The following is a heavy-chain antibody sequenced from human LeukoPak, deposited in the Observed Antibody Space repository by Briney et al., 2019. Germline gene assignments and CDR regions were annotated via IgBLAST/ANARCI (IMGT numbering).Heavy chain of an antibody. CDR1: GYSFTTYW. Sequence: GESLKISCKGSGYSFTTYWIGWVRQMPGKGLEWVGIIYPGDTDTRYSPSFQGQVTISADKSISTAFLQWSSLKASDTAMYYCARPGYGSGSYYRRAFDIWGQGTMVTVSS. J-gene: IGHJ3*02. CDR2: IYPGDTDT. D-gene: IGHD3-10*01. V-gene: IGHV5-51*01. CDR3: ARPGYGSGSYYRRAFDI.